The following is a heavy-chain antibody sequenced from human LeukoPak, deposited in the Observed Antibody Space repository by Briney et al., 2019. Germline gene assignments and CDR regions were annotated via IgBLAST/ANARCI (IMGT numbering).Heavy chain of an antibody. Sequence: ASVKVSCKASGYTFTGYYMHWVRQAPGQGLEWMGWINPNSGGTNYAQKFQGRVTMTRDTSISTAYMELSRLRSDDTAVYYCARHPACSSTSCYPGAYYYYGMDVWGQGTTVTVSS. CDR1: GYTFTGYY. CDR3: ARHPACSSTSCYPGAYYYYGMDV. D-gene: IGHD2-2*01. V-gene: IGHV1-2*02. CDR2: INPNSGGT. J-gene: IGHJ6*02.